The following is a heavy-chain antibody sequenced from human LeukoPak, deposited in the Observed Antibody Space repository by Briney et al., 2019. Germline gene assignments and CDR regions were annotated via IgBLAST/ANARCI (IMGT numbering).Heavy chain of an antibody. Sequence: EASVKVSCKASGYTFTSYYMHWVRQAPGQGLEWMGIINPSGGSTSYAQKFQGRVTMTRDTSTSTVYMELSSLRSDDTAVYYCARLPGQVGATLYYFDYWGQGTLVTVSS. D-gene: IGHD1-26*01. CDR3: ARLPGQVGATLYYFDY. V-gene: IGHV1-46*01. CDR1: GYTFTSYY. J-gene: IGHJ4*02. CDR2: INPSGGST.